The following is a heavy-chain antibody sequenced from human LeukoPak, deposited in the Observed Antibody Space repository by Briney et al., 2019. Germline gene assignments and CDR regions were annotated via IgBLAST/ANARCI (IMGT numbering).Heavy chain of an antibody. V-gene: IGHV4-59*01. CDR1: GGSFSGYY. CDR3: ARVVDTAMDPPYFDY. D-gene: IGHD5-18*01. CDR2: IYYSGST. J-gene: IGHJ4*02. Sequence: PSETLSLTCAVYGGSFSGYYWSWIRQPPGKGLEWIGYIYYSGSTNYNPSLKSRVTISVDTSKNQFSLKLSSVTAADTAVYYCARVVDTAMDPPYFDYWGQGTLVTVSS.